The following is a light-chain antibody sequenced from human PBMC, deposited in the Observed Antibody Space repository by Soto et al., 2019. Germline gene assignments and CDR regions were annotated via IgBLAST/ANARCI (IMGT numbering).Light chain of an antibody. CDR3: QQYNSYWT. J-gene: IGKJ1*01. CDR2: DAS. CDR1: QSISSW. V-gene: IGKV1-5*01. Sequence: DIQMTQSPSILSASVGDRVTIPCRASQSISSWLAWYQQKPGKAPKLLIYDASSLESGVPSRFSGSGSGTEFTLTISSLQPDDFATYYCQQYNSYWTFGQGTKV.